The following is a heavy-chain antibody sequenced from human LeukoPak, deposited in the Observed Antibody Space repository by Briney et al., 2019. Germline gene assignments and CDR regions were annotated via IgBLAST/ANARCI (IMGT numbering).Heavy chain of an antibody. J-gene: IGHJ3*02. Sequence: GGSLRLSCAASGFTFSSYAMSWVRQAPGKGLEWVSAISGSGGSTYYADSVKGRFTISRDNAKNSLYLQMNSLRAEDTAVYYCARAGSIAVAGGAFDIWGQGTMVTVSS. CDR3: ARAGSIAVAGGAFDI. D-gene: IGHD6-19*01. V-gene: IGHV3-23*01. CDR2: ISGSGGST. CDR1: GFTFSSYA.